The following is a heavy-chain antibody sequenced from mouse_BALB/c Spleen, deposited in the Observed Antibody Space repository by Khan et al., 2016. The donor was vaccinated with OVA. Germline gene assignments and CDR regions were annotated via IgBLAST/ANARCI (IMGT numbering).Heavy chain of an antibody. Sequence: VQLQQSGPELVKPGASVKMSCKASGYTFTSYFMHWVKQKPGLGLEWIGYIYPFNDDTKYNEKFKGQATLTSDKSSSTAYMELSRLTSEDSAVYCCAAVGTYYGSVDYWGQGTLVTVSA. CDR1: GYTFTSYF. J-gene: IGHJ3*01. V-gene: IGHV1S136*01. D-gene: IGHD1-1*01. CDR2: IYPFNDDT. CDR3: AAVGTYYGSVDY.